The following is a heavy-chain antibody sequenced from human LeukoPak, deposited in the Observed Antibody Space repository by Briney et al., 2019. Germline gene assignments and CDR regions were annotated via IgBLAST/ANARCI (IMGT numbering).Heavy chain of an antibody. J-gene: IGHJ4*02. CDR1: GFTFSTYA. V-gene: IGHV3-23*01. CDR3: AKERGGAVAGEIDY. CDR2: ISGSGGST. D-gene: IGHD6-19*01. Sequence: QPGGSLRLSCAASGFTFSTYAMTWVRQAPGKGLEWVSAISGSGGSTYYADSVKGRFTISRDNSKNTLYLQMNSLRAEDTAVYYCAKERGGAVAGEIDYWGQGTLVTVSS.